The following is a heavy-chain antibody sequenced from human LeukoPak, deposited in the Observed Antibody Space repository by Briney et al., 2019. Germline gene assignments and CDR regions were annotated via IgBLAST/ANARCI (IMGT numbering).Heavy chain of an antibody. CDR3: ARTLGYCSSTSCYGADYYYYGMDV. CDR1: GYTFTTYG. V-gene: IGHV1-18*01. CDR2: ISAYNGNT. D-gene: IGHD2-2*01. J-gene: IGHJ6*02. Sequence: ASVQVSCKASGYTFTTYGISWVRQAPGQGLEWMGWISAYNGNTNYAQKLQGRVTMTTDTSTSTAYMELRSLRSDDTAVYYCARTLGYCSSTSCYGADYYYYGMDVWGQGTTVTVSS.